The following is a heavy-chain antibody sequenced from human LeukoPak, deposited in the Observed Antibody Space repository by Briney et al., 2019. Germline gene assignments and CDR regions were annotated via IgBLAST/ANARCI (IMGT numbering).Heavy chain of an antibody. J-gene: IGHJ4*02. CDR1: GFTFSSYS. CDR3: ARDREDGYNFDY. D-gene: IGHD5-24*01. CDR2: IYYSGST. V-gene: IGHV4-39*07. Sequence: PGGSLRLSCAASGFTFSSYSMNWVRQAPGKGLEWIGSIYYSGSTYYNPSLKSRVTISVDTSKNQFSLKLSSVTAADTAVYYCARDREDGYNFDYWGQGTLVTVSS.